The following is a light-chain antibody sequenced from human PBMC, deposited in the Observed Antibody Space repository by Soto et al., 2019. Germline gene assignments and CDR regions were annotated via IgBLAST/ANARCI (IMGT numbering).Light chain of an antibody. CDR2: DVS. Sequence: QSALTQPASVSGSPGQSITISCTGTSRDVGGYNYVSWYQQHPGKAPKLMIYDVSNRPSGVSNRFSGSKSGNTASLTISGLQAEDEADYYCSSYTSSSTRDVVFGGGTKLPVL. V-gene: IGLV2-14*01. CDR3: SSYTSSSTRDVV. CDR1: SRDVGGYNY. J-gene: IGLJ2*01.